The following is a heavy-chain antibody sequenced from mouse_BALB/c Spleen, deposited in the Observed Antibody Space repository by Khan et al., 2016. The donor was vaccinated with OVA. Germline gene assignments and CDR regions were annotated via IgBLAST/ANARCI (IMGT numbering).Heavy chain of an antibody. V-gene: IGHV1S137*01. CDR1: GYTFTDYA. CDR3: AIGSGEYRFAY. CDR2: ISTHYGDA. J-gene: IGHJ3*01. D-gene: IGHD1-3*01. Sequence: VQLQESGAELVRPGVSVKISCKGSGYTFTDYAMHWVKQSHATSLEWIGVISTHYGDASYNKKFKGTATMTVDKSSSTAYMERARLTSEDSAIYDCAIGSGEYRFAYWGQGTLVPVSA.